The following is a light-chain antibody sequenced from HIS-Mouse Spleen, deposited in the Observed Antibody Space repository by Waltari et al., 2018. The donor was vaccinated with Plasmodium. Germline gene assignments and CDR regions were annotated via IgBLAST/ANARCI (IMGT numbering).Light chain of an antibody. Sequence: AIQMTQSPSSLSASLCDRVTITCRASQGIRNDLGWYQQKPGKAPKLLISAASSLQSGVPSRFSGSGSGTDFTLTISSLQPEDFATYYCLQDYNYPYTFGQGTKLEIK. CDR1: QGIRND. V-gene: IGKV1-6*01. CDR3: LQDYNYPYT. CDR2: AAS. J-gene: IGKJ2*01.